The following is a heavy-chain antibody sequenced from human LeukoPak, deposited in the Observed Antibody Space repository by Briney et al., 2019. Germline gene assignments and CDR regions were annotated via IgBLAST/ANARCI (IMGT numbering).Heavy chain of an antibody. CDR3: ARDHYHKIHSVMVTAPDY. Sequence: ASVKVSCKASGYTFTSYYMHWVRQAPGQGLEWMGIINPTGGSTSYAQKFQGRVTMTRDTSTSTVYMELSSLRSEDTAVYYCARDHYHKIHSVMVTAPDYWGQGTLVIVSS. J-gene: IGHJ4*02. D-gene: IGHD2-21*02. CDR2: INPTGGST. V-gene: IGHV1-46*01. CDR1: GYTFTSYY.